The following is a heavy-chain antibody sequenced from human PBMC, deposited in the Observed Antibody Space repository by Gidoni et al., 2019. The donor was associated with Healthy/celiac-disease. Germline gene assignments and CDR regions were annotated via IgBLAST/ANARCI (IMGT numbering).Heavy chain of an antibody. Sequence: LQLQESGPGLVKPSETLSLTCPFSGGSISSSRYYWGGLRQPPGQGLEWIGSIYYSGSPYYNPSLKSRVTISVDTSKNQFSLKLSSVTAADTAVYYCASSSSSPDLFDYWGQGTLVTVSS. CDR1: GGSISSSRYY. J-gene: IGHJ4*02. D-gene: IGHD6-6*01. CDR3: ASSSSSPDLFDY. CDR2: IYYSGSP. V-gene: IGHV4-39*01.